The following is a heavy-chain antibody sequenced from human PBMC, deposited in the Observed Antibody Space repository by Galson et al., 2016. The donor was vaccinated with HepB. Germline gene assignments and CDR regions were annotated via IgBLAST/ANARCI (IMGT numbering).Heavy chain of an antibody. CDR3: AKDYWMTRVTWGPDY. D-gene: IGHD4-17*01. CDR2: ISYDGKNK. V-gene: IGHV3-30*18. J-gene: IGHJ4*02. CDR1: GFTFSSYW. Sequence: SLRLSCAASGFTFSSYWMAWVRHTPSKGLEWVAVISYDGKNKYYGDSVKGRFTISRDDSQNTVYLQMNSLRAEDTGFYYCAKDYWMTRVTWGPDYWGQGTLVTVSS.